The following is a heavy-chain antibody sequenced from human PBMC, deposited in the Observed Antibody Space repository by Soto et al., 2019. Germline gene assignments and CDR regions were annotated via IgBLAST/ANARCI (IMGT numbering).Heavy chain of an antibody. CDR2: FRPFVEAA. CDR3: ARGGYSNSWRFDY. D-gene: IGHD2-21*01. J-gene: IGHJ4*02. CDR1: GDTFTNYA. Sequence: QLRLVQSGAEVRKPGSSMKVSCKAPGDTFTNYAISWLRLVPGQGLEWMGGFRPFVEAADLAQKFRGRLTITADASTSTAYMELSDLRSEDTAIYYCARGGYSNSWRFDYWGQGALITVS. V-gene: IGHV1-69*01.